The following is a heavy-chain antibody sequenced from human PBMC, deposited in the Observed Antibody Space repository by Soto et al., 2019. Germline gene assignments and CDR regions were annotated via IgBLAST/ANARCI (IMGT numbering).Heavy chain of an antibody. CDR3: ARERGSGSYYTPWFDP. Sequence: QVQLVQSGAEVKKPGASVKVSCKASGYTFTSYYINWVRQATGQGLEWMGWMNPNSGNTGYAPKCQGRVTMTRNTSISTAYVELSSLRSEDTAVYYSARERGSGSYYTPWFDPWGQGTLVTVSS. V-gene: IGHV1-8*01. D-gene: IGHD3-10*01. CDR2: MNPNSGNT. CDR1: GYTFTSYY. J-gene: IGHJ5*02.